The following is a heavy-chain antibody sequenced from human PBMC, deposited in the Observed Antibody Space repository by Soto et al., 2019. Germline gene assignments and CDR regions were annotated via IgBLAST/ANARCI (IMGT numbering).Heavy chain of an antibody. CDR3: AKDRLGGNFDY. V-gene: IGHV3-23*01. CDR2: ISGTGGST. CDR1: GFTLNNYA. J-gene: IGHJ4*02. Sequence: GGSLRLSCAASGFTLNNYAMNWVLQAPGKGLEWVATISGTGGSTYYADSVKGRFTISRDNSKNTLYLQMNSLRVEDTAVYYCAKDRLGGNFDYSGQGTQVTVSS.